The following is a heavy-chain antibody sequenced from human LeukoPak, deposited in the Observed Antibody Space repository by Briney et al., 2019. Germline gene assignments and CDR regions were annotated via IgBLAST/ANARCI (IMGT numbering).Heavy chain of an antibody. D-gene: IGHD1-7*01. Sequence: SETLSLTCTVSGGSISSSSYYWGWIRQPPGKGLECIGTIYYSGSTYYNPSLKSRVTISVDTSKNQFPLKLNSVTAADTAVYYCARDRVNWNYLSSVDYWGQGTLVTVSS. CDR3: ARDRVNWNYLSSVDY. CDR1: GGSISSSSYY. V-gene: IGHV4-39*06. CDR2: IYYSGST. J-gene: IGHJ4*02.